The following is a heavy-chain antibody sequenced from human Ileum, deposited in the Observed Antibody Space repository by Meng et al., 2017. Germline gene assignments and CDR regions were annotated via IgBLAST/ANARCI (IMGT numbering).Heavy chain of an antibody. CDR1: GGSVSSGSYY. CDR3: ARGYGLSWHMGT. D-gene: IGHD6-13*01. Sequence: QVPLQESGPGLVWPSETLSLTCTVSGGSVSSGSYYWSWIRQPPGKGLEWIGYIYYSGSTNYNPSLKSRVTISVDTSKNQFSLKLSSVTAADTAVYYCARGYGLSWHMGTWGQGALVTVFS. J-gene: IGHJ4*02. V-gene: IGHV4-61*01. CDR2: IYYSGST.